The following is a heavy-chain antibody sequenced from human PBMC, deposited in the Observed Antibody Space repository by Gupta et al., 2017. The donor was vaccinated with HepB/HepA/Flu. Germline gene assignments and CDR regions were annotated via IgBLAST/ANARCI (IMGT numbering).Heavy chain of an antibody. CDR2: ISGGGGSP. V-gene: IGHV3-23*01. Sequence: EVQLLASGGGLLHPGGSLILSCAASGFTLNNYAMNWVRQAPGKGLAWVSSISGGGGSPYYADSVKGRFTVSRDNSKNTRFLQMNRLRAEDSDTYYCAKDGQGYGSGSYSFDQGCQGPLVTVSS. J-gene: IGHJ4*02. CDR1: GFTLNNYA. D-gene: IGHD3-10*01. CDR3: AKDGQGYGSGSYSFDQ.